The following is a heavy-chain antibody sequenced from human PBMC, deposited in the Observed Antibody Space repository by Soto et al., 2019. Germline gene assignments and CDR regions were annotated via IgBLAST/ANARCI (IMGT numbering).Heavy chain of an antibody. CDR2: INHSGST. J-gene: IGHJ5*02. D-gene: IGHD3-10*01. Sequence: QVQLQQWGAGLLKPSETLSLTCAVYGASFSGYYWSWIRQPPGKGLEWIGEINHSGSTNYNPSLKSRVTISVDTSTNQFSLKLSSVTAADTAVYYCARNGPPLMVRGVIWFDPWGQGTLVTVSS. V-gene: IGHV4-34*01. CDR3: ARNGPPLMVRGVIWFDP. CDR1: GASFSGYY.